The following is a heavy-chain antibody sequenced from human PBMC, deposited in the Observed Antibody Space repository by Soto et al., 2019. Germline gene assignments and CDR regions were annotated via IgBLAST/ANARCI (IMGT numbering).Heavy chain of an antibody. V-gene: IGHV1-3*01. Sequence: ASVKVSCKASGYTFTSYAMHWVRQAPGQRLEWMGWINAGNGNTKYSQKFQGRFIISRDNSKNTLYLQMGSLRAEDMAVYYCARHLDDSSGYSPGYWGQGTLVTVSS. CDR1: GYTFTSYA. D-gene: IGHD3-22*01. CDR2: INAGNGNT. CDR3: ARHLDDSSGYSPGY. J-gene: IGHJ4*02.